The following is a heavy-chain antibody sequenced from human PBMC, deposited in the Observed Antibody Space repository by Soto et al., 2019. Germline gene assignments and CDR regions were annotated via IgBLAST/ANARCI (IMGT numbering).Heavy chain of an antibody. V-gene: IGHV4-30-4*01. CDR2: IYYGGST. D-gene: IGHD3-22*01. J-gene: IGHJ4*02. Sequence: QVQLQESGPGLVKPSQTLSLTCTVSGGSISSGDYYWSWIRQPPGKGLEWIGYIYYGGSTYYNPSLKSRVTISVDTSKNQFSLKLSSVTAADTAVYYCAREPYYYDSSGYYRDYWGQGTLVTVSS. CDR3: AREPYYYDSSGYYRDY. CDR1: GGSISSGDYY.